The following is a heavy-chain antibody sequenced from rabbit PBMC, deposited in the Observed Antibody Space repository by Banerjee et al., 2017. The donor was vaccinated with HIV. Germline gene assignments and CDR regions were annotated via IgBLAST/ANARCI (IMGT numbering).Heavy chain of an antibody. CDR2: IYTGSGST. V-gene: IGHV1S43*01. J-gene: IGHJ3*01. Sequence: WVRQAPGKGLEWIGCIYTGSGSTYYASWVNGRFTISRSTSLNTVDLKMTSLTAADTATYFCARTSYEGAGYITRLHLWGQGTLVTVS. CDR3: ARTSYEGAGYITRLHL. D-gene: IGHD7-1*01.